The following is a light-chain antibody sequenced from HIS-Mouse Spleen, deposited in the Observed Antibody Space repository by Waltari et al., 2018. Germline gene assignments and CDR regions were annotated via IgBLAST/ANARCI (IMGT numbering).Light chain of an antibody. CDR1: QSVSSSH. J-gene: IGKJ4*01. Sequence: EIVLTQSPGTLSLSPGERATLSCRASQSVSSSHLAWYQQKPGQAPRLLIYGASSRATGIPDRFSGSGSGTDFTLTISRLEPEDFAVYYCQQYGSSSALTFGGGTKVEIK. V-gene: IGKV3-20*01. CDR2: GAS. CDR3: QQYGSSSALT.